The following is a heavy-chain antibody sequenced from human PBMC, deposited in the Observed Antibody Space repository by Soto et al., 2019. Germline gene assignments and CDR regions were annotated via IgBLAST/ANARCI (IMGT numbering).Heavy chain of an antibody. Sequence: SGPTLVNPTQTLTLTCTFPGFSLTSGGMCXSWVRQPPGKALEWLALIDSDDDKYFSTSLKTRLTISKDTSKNQVVLTMTNMDPVDTGTYYCVRSHSSGWYFDYWGQGALVTVSS. CDR1: GFSLTSGGMC. J-gene: IGHJ4*02. D-gene: IGHD6-19*01. CDR3: VRSHSSGWYFDY. CDR2: IDSDDDK. V-gene: IGHV2-70*20.